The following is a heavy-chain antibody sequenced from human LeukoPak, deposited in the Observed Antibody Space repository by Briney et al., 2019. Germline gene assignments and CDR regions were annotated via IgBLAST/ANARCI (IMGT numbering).Heavy chain of an antibody. J-gene: IGHJ4*02. D-gene: IGHD6-13*01. CDR3: ARHPNSNWDY. CDR2: INEGGNEK. V-gene: IGHV3-7*03. Sequence: GGSLRLSCAASGFIFSNYAMSWVRQVPGKGLEWVVNINEGGNEKNYVDSVKGRFTASRDNAQNSLYLQMNSLRVEDTAVYYCARHPNSNWDYWGQGTLVTVSS. CDR1: GFIFSNYA.